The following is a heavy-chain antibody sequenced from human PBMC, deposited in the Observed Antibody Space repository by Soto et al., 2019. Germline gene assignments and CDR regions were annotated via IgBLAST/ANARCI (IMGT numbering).Heavy chain of an antibody. J-gene: IGHJ6*02. Sequence: SETLSLTCAVYGGSLSGYYWSWIRQPPGKGLEWIGEINHSGSTNYNPSLKSRVTISVDTSKNQFSLKLSSVTAADTAVYYFSRGGYSSSWTYYYYYGMDVWGQGTTVTVSS. V-gene: IGHV4-34*01. CDR3: SRGGYSSSWTYYYYYGMDV. D-gene: IGHD6-13*01. CDR2: INHSGST. CDR1: GGSLSGYY.